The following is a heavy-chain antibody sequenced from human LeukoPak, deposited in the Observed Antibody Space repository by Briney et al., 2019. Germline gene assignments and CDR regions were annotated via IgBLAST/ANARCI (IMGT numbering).Heavy chain of an antibody. J-gene: IGHJ5*02. CDR3: ARLNGSGTRKGTNWFDP. Sequence: PGGSLRLSCAASGFTFSSYAMSWVRQAPGKGLEWVSAISGSGGSTYYADSVKGRFTISRDNSKNTLYLQMNSLRAEDTAVYHCARLNGSGTRKGTNWFDPWGQGTLVTVSS. CDR1: GFTFSSYA. V-gene: IGHV3-23*01. CDR2: ISGSGGST. D-gene: IGHD3-3*01.